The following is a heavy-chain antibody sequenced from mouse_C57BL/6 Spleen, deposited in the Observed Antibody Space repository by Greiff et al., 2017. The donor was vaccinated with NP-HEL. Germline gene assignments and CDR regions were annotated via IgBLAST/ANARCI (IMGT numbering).Heavy chain of an antibody. D-gene: IGHD2-1*01. V-gene: IGHV1-54*01. Sequence: VKLMESGAELVRPGTSVKVSCKASGYAFTNYLIEWVKQRPGQGLEWIGVINPGSGGTNYNEKFKGKATLTADKSSSTAYMQLSSLTSEDSAVYFCARWANYRDWYFDVWGTGTTVTVSS. CDR1: GYAFTNYL. CDR2: INPGSGGT. J-gene: IGHJ1*03. CDR3: ARWANYRDWYFDV.